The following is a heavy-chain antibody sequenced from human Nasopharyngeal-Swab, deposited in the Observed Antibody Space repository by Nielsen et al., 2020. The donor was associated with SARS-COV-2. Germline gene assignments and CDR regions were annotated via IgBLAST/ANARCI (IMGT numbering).Heavy chain of an antibody. Sequence: TLSLTCTVSGGSISSYYWNWIRQPPGKALEWLARIDWDDDKYYSTSLKTRLTISKDTSKNQVVLTMTNMDPVDTATYYCARSPVAGWFDPWGQGTLVTVSS. CDR3: ARSPVAGWFDP. J-gene: IGHJ5*02. CDR1: GGSISSYYW. V-gene: IGHV2-70*11. D-gene: IGHD5-12*01. CDR2: IDWDDDK.